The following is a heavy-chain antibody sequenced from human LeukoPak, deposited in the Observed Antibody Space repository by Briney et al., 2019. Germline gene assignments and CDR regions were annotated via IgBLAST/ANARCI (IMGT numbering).Heavy chain of an antibody. CDR1: GGSISGYY. CDR3: ARGLLVGNTGYYFDY. J-gene: IGHJ4*02. D-gene: IGHD1-26*01. Sequence: SETLSLTCTVSGGSISGYYWTWVRQPPGKGLEWIGYIYYTGSTNYHPSLKSRVTLSVDTSKKQFSLKLSSVTAADTAVYYCARGLLVGNTGYYFDYWGQGTLVTVSS. V-gene: IGHV4-59*01. CDR2: IYYTGST.